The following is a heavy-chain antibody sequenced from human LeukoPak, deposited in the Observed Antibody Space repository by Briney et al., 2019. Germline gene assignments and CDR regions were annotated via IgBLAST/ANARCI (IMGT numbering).Heavy chain of an antibody. CDR1: GGSISSGGYS. CDR3: ARAGPIAARPSPFWFDP. J-gene: IGHJ5*02. Sequence: SETLSLTCAVSGGSISSGGYSWSWIRQPPGKGLEWIGYIYRSGSTYYNPSLKSRVTISVDRSKNQFSLKLSSVTAADTAVYYCARAGPIAARPSPFWFDPWGQGTLVTVSS. CDR2: IYRSGST. D-gene: IGHD6-6*01. V-gene: IGHV4-30-2*01.